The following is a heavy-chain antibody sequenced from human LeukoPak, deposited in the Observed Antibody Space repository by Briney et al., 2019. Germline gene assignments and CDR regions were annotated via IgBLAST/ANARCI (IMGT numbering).Heavy chain of an antibody. CDR3: ARGQGSSSYLDY. D-gene: IGHD6-13*01. CDR1: GFTFSSYA. Sequence: PGRSLRLSCAASGFTFSSYAMHWVRQAPGKGLEWVAVISYDGSNKYYADSVKGRFTISRDNSKNTLYLQMNSLRAEDTAVYYCARGQGSSSYLDYWGQGTLVTVSS. CDR2: ISYDGSNK. V-gene: IGHV3-30*04. J-gene: IGHJ4*02.